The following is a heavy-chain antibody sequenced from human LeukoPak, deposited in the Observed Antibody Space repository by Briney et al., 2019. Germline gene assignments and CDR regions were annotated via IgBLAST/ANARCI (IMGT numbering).Heavy chain of an antibody. D-gene: IGHD6-13*01. V-gene: IGHV3-23*01. J-gene: IGHJ5*02. CDR2: ITGRGDET. Sequence: GGSLRLSRAASGFIFSNYALMWVRQAPGKGLEWVSSITGRGDETFYADSVKGRFSLSRDNSKNMLYLQTYSLGAEDTAIYYCAKGAAAGLVDWFDPWGQGTLVTVSS. CDR3: AKGAAAGLVDWFDP. CDR1: GFIFSNYA.